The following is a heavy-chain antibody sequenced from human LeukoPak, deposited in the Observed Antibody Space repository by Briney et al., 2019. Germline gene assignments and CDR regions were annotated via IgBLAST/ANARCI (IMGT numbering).Heavy chain of an antibody. Sequence: SETLSLTCTVSGGSISSYYWSWIRQPAGKGLEWIGRIYTSGSTNYNPSLKSRVTMSVDTSKNQFSLRLSSVTAADTAVYYCARVAYGDLTSHYDFWGQGTLVTVSS. CDR3: ARVAYGDLTSHYDF. J-gene: IGHJ4*02. V-gene: IGHV4-4*07. D-gene: IGHD4-17*01. CDR1: GGSISSYY. CDR2: IYTSGST.